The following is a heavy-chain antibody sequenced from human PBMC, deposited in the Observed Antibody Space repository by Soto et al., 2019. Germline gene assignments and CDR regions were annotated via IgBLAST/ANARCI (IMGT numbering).Heavy chain of an antibody. CDR2: ISSSSSYI. Sequence: PGGSLRLSCAASGFTFSSYSMNWVRQAPGKGLEWVSSISSSSSYIYYADSVKGRFTISRDNAKNTLYLQMNSLRPEDTAVFYCASTWASTTMVHPSLDYWGLGTMVTVSS. J-gene: IGHJ4*02. CDR3: ASTWASTTMVHPSLDY. V-gene: IGHV3-21*01. CDR1: GFTFSSYS. D-gene: IGHD5-18*01.